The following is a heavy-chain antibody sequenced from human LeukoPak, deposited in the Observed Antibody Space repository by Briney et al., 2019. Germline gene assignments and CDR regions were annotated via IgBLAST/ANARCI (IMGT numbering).Heavy chain of an antibody. CDR2: ISGSGGST. CDR3: ARDICSSTSCYQGRFDY. J-gene: IGHJ4*02. Sequence: PGGSLRLSCAASGFTFSSYAMSWVRQAPGKGLEWVSAISGSGGSTYYADSVKGRFTISRDNSKNTLYLQMNSLRAEDTAFYYCARDICSSTSCYQGRFDYWGQGTPVTVSS. CDR1: GFTFSSYA. V-gene: IGHV3-23*01. D-gene: IGHD2-2*01.